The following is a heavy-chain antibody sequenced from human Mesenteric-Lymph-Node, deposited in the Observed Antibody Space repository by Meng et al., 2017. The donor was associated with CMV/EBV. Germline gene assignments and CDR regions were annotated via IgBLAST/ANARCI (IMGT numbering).Heavy chain of an antibody. Sequence: LTCAASGFTFSSYEMNWVRQAPGKGLEWVSYISSSGSTIYYADSVKGRFTISRDNAKNSLYLQMNSLRAEDTAVYYCARDKSRPYPYYYYGMDVWGQGTTVTVSS. CDR1: GFTFSSYE. CDR2: ISSSGSTI. V-gene: IGHV3-48*03. CDR3: ARDKSRPYPYYYYGMDV. J-gene: IGHJ6*02.